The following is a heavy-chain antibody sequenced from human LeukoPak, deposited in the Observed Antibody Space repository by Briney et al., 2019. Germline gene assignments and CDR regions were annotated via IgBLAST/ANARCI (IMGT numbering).Heavy chain of an antibody. Sequence: GGSLRLSCVASGFTFSNFRMSWVRQAPGRGLEWVANIHPEGNEKYHVESVKGRFTISRDNAKNSLFLQMNGLRVEDTAVYYCARGDDFSGDHWGQGILVTVSS. CDR1: GFTFSNFR. D-gene: IGHD1-1*01. V-gene: IGHV3-7*04. CDR3: ARGDDFSGDH. CDR2: IHPEGNEK. J-gene: IGHJ4*02.